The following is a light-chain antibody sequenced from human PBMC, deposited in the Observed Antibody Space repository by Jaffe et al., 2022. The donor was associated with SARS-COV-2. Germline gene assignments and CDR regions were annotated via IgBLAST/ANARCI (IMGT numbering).Light chain of an antibody. J-gene: IGKJ3*01. CDR2: GAS. CDR1: QSIGTY. V-gene: IGKV1-39*01. Sequence: DIQMTQSPSSLSASVGERVSITCRASQSIGTYLNWYQHKPGKAPKLLIYGASFLQSGAPSRFSGSGAGTDFTLTISSLQPEDFATYYCQQSYGTPLFTFGPGTKVDIK. CDR3: QQSYGTPLFT.